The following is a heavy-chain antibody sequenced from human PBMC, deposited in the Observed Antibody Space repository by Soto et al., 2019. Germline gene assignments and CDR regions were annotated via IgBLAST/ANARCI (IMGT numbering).Heavy chain of an antibody. V-gene: IGHV4-31*03. CDR3: VSGYYDILTGYTYYFDY. D-gene: IGHD3-9*01. CDR1: GGSISSGGYY. CDR2: IYYSGST. J-gene: IGHJ4*02. Sequence: SETLSLTCTVSGGSISSGGYYWSWIRQHPGKGLEWIGYIYYSGSTYYNPSLKSRVTISVDTSKNQFSLKLSSVTAADTAVYYCVSGYYDILTGYTYYFDYWGQGSLVTFS.